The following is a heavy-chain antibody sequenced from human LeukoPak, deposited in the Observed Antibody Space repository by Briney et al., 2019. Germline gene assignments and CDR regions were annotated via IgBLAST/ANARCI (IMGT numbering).Heavy chain of an antibody. CDR2: IYTSGST. V-gene: IGHV4-4*07. CDR3: ARDGFEYSSSWDNWFDP. D-gene: IGHD6-6*01. CDR1: GGSISSYY. Sequence: SETLSLTCTVSGGSISSYYWSWIRQPAGKGLEWIGRIYTSGSTNYNPSLKSRVTISVDKSKNQFSLKLSSVTAADTAVYYCARDGFEYSSSWDNWFDPWGQGTLVTVSS. J-gene: IGHJ5*02.